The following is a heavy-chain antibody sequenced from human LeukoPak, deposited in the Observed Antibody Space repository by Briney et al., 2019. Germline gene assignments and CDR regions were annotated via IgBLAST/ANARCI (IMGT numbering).Heavy chain of an antibody. CDR1: GGSFSGYY. CDR3: ARGHYDSSGSFDY. J-gene: IGHJ4*02. D-gene: IGHD3-22*01. Sequence: SETLSLTCAVYGGSFSGYYWSWIRQPPGKGLEWIGEINHSGSTNYNPSLKSRVTISVDTSKNQFSLKLSSVTAAETAVYYCARGHYDSSGSFDYWGQGTLVTVSS. V-gene: IGHV4-34*01. CDR2: INHSGST.